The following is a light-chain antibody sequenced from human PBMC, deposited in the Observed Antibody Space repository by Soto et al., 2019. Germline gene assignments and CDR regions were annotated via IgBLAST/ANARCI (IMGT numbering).Light chain of an antibody. CDR2: EVT. Sequence: QSALTQPASVSGSPGQSITISCTGTSSDVGSYNSVSWYQQHPGKAPTLIIYEVTNRPSGVSHRFSGSKSGNTASLTISGLQAEDESDYYCSSYTTSDTWVFGGGTKLTVL. CDR1: SSDVGSYNS. J-gene: IGLJ3*02. V-gene: IGLV2-14*01. CDR3: SSYTTSDTWV.